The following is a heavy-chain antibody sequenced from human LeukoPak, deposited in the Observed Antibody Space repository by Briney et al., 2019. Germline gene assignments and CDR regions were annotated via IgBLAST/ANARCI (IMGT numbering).Heavy chain of an antibody. D-gene: IGHD2-2*01. J-gene: IGHJ5*01. Sequence: PGGSLRLSCAASGFTFSNHAMHWVRQAPGKGLEWVAGMSYDESNKYFADSVKGRFPISRDTSSNTLYLQMNSLRADDTAVYYCARAYPRYCSSTSCYSRFDSWGQGTLVTVSS. V-gene: IGHV3-30*01. CDR2: MSYDESNK. CDR1: GFTFSNHA. CDR3: ARAYPRYCSSTSCYSRFDS.